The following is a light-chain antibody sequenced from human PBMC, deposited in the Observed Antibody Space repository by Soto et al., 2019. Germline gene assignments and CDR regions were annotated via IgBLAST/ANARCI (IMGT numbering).Light chain of an antibody. CDR1: QSVSSSY. Sequence: IVFTQSPXTLSFSPGERATISCXASQSVSSSYLAWYQQKPGQAPRLLIYGASSRATGIPDRFSGSGSGTDFTLTISSLQSEDFAVYYCQQYSNWPPITFGQGTRLAI. V-gene: IGKV3-20*01. CDR3: QQYSNWPPIT. CDR2: GAS. J-gene: IGKJ5*01.